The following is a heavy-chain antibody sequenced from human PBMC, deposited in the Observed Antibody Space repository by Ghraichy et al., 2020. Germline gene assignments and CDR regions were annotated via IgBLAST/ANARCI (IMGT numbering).Heavy chain of an antibody. CDR1: GYTFTAHY. CDR3: ARDMTTVTTFDY. Sequence: ASVKVSCKASGYTFTAHYMHWVRQAPGQGLEWMGWIKADSGGTNYAQKFKGRVTMTRDTSISTAYMELSRLTSDDTAIYYCARDMTTVTTFDYWGQGTLVTVSP. D-gene: IGHD4-17*01. CDR2: IKADSGGT. V-gene: IGHV1-2*02. J-gene: IGHJ4*02.